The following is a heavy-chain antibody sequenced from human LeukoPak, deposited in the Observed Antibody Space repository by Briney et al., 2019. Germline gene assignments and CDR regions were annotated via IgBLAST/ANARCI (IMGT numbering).Heavy chain of an antibody. CDR1: GFTFSSSA. D-gene: IGHD3-3*01. J-gene: IGHJ4*02. V-gene: IGHV3-30-3*01. CDR3: ARDGNYDFWSGPPIH. Sequence: SGGSLRLSCAASGFTFSSSAMHWVRQAPGKGLEWVAVISYDGSNKYYADSVKGRFTISRDNSKNTLYLQMNSLRAEDTAVYYCARDGNYDFWSGPPIHWGQGTLVTVSS. CDR2: ISYDGSNK.